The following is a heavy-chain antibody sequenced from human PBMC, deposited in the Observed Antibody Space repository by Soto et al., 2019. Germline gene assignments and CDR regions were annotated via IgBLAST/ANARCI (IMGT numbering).Heavy chain of an antibody. CDR3: AKGFGNYWAFDY. J-gene: IGHJ4*02. V-gene: IGHV4-59*01. Sequence: SETLSLTCTVSGGFIWGWIRQSPDKGLEWIGYIYNSGRYNYNPSLESRLTISIDTSKNTLYLQMNSLRAEDTAVYYCAKGFGNYWAFDYWGQGTLVTVSS. CDR2: IYNSGRY. CDR1: GGFI. D-gene: IGHD1-26*01.